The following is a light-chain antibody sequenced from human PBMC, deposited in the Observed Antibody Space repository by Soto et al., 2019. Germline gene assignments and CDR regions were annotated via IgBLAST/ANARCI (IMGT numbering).Light chain of an antibody. J-gene: IGKJ4*01. Sequence: EIVLTQSPATLSLSPGERATLSSRASQSVSSFLAWYQQKPGQAPRLLIYDASNRATGIPARFSGSGSGTDFTLPISGLEPEDFAVYYCQHRANWPLTFGGGTKVEIK. V-gene: IGKV3-11*01. CDR1: QSVSSF. CDR3: QHRANWPLT. CDR2: DAS.